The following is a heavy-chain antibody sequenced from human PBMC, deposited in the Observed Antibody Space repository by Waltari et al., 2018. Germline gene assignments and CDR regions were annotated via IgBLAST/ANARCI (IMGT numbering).Heavy chain of an antibody. J-gene: IGHJ3*02. D-gene: IGHD1-7*01. CDR2: IDYSGST. V-gene: IGHV4-31*03. CDR1: GGSLSSGGYY. CDR3: ARDQGLPHYITGTTRAFDI. Sequence: QVQLQESGPGLVKPSQTLSLTCTVSGGSLSSGGYYWSWIRQHPGKGLEWIGYIDYSGSTYYNPSLKSRVTISVDTSKNQFSLKLSSVTAADTAVYYCARDQGLPHYITGTTRAFDIWGQGTMVTVSS.